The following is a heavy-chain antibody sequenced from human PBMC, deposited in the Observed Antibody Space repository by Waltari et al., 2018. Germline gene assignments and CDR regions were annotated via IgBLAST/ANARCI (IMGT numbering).Heavy chain of an antibody. CDR1: GYSFTISW. J-gene: IGHJ6*02. V-gene: IGHV5-10-1*03. Sequence: EVQLVQSGAEVKKPGESLRISCKGPGYSFTISWISWVRQLPGKGLEWKGRSDPSDSYTNYSPSFQGHVTISADKSISTAYLQWSSLKASDTAMYYCARHFNYGGNSGYYYYGMDVWGQGTTVTVSS. D-gene: IGHD4-17*01. CDR2: SDPSDSYT. CDR3: ARHFNYGGNSGYYYYGMDV.